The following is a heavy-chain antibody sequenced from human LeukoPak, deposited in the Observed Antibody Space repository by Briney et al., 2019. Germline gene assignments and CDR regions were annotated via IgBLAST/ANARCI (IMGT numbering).Heavy chain of an antibody. J-gene: IGHJ4*02. Sequence: GGSLRLSCAASGLTVSTNYMSWVRQVPGKGLEWVSVIHTGGSTYYADSVKGRVTISRDNSKNTVYLQMNSLRVEDTAVYYCAYSSRWYYIYFWGQETLVTVST. CDR2: IHTGGST. D-gene: IGHD6-13*01. CDR3: AYSSRWYYIYF. CDR1: GLTVSTNY. V-gene: IGHV3-53*01.